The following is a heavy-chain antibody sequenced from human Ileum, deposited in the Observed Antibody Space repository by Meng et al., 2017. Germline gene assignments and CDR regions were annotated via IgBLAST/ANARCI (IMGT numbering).Heavy chain of an antibody. CDR2: IYYSGSA. Sequence: SETLSLTCTVSGGSISSSSYWWVWIRQPPGKGLEWIGNIYYSGSANYNPSLRSRATISVDTSKNQFSLKVSSVTAADTAVYYCASHCTSTSCYYYYGMDVWDQGTKVTVSS. CDR1: GGSISSSSYW. D-gene: IGHD2-2*01. CDR3: ASHCTSTSCYYYYGMDV. J-gene: IGHJ6*02. V-gene: IGHV4-39*07.